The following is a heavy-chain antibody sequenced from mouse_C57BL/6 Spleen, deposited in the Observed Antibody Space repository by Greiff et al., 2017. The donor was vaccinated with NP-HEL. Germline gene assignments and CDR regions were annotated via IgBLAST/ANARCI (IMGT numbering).Heavy chain of an antibody. CDR3: VRHPYAMDY. Sequence: EVQRVESGGGLVQPKGSLKLSCAASGFSFNTYAMNWVRQAPGKGLEWVARIRSKSNNYATYYADSVKDRFTISRDDAESMLYLQMNNLKTEDTAMYYCVRHPYAMDYWGQGTSVTVSS. CDR1: GFSFNTYA. CDR2: IRSKSNNYAT. J-gene: IGHJ4*01. V-gene: IGHV10-1*01.